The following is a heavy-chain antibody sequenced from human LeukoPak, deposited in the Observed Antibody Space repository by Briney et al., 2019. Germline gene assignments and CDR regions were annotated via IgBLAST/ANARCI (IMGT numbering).Heavy chain of an antibody. V-gene: IGHV1-2*02. CDR1: GYTFIDHY. CDR2: INPNIGDT. J-gene: IGHJ4*02. CDR3: ARAGHNSDSGGYDY. Sequence: ASVKVSCKASGYTFIDHYIHWVRQAPGQGLESMGWINPNIGDTNYAQKFQGRVTMTRDTSSSIAYMELSRLRSDDTAVYYCARAGHNSDSGGYDYWGQGTLVTVSS. D-gene: IGHD3-22*01.